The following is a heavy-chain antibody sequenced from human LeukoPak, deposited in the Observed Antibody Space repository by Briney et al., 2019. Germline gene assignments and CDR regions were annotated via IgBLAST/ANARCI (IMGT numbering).Heavy chain of an antibody. D-gene: IGHD1-7*01. V-gene: IGHV3-15*01. CDR1: GFTFSNAW. J-gene: IGHJ6*03. CDR2: IKSKTDGGTT. CDR3: TTRPLTGTTTYYYYYMDV. Sequence: GGSLRLSCAASGFTFSNAWMSWVRQAPGKGLEWVGRIKSKTDGGTTDYAAPVKGRFTISRDDSKNTLYLQMNSLKTEDTAVYYCTTRPLTGTTTYYYYYMDVRGKGTTVTVSS.